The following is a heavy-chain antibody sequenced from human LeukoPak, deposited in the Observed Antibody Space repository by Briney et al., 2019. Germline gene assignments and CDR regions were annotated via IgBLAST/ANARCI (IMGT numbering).Heavy chain of an antibody. CDR1: GFTFSSYA. J-gene: IGHJ4*02. V-gene: IGHV3-23*01. CDR3: AKVGRPILSNYFHY. D-gene: IGHD2-15*01. Sequence: GGSLRLSCAASGFTFSSYAMSWVRQAPGKGLEWVSAISGDGGSTYSADSVKGRFTISRDNSKNTLSLQMNSLRAEDTAVYHRAKVGRPILSNYFHYWGQGTLVTVSS. CDR2: ISGDGGST.